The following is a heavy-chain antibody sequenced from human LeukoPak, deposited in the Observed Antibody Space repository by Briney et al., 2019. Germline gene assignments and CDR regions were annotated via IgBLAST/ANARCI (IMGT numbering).Heavy chain of an antibody. Sequence: ASVKVSCKASGGTFSSYAISWVRQAPGQGLEWMGGIIPIFGTANYAQKFQGRVTITADESTSTAYMELSSLRSEDTAVCYCARARWELLPTFDYWGQGTLVTVSS. CDR2: IIPIFGTA. D-gene: IGHD1-26*01. V-gene: IGHV1-69*13. J-gene: IGHJ4*02. CDR1: GGTFSSYA. CDR3: ARARWELLPTFDY.